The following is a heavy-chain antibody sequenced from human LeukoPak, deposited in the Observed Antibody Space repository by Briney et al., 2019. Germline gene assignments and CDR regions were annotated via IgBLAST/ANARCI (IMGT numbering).Heavy chain of an antibody. D-gene: IGHD4-17*01. Sequence: GGSLRLSCAASGFTFSSYGMSWVRQAPGKGLEWVSNNADSVKGRFTISRDNSKNTLYLQMNSLRTEDTAVYYCAKALSTTVTKWRYYYGMDVWGQGTTVTVSS. J-gene: IGHJ6*02. CDR3: AKALSTTVTKWRYYYGMDV. V-gene: IGHV3-23*01. CDR1: GFTFSSYG.